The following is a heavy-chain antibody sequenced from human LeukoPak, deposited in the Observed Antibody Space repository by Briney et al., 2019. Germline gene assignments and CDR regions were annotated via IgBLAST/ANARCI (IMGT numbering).Heavy chain of an antibody. J-gene: IGHJ6*03. V-gene: IGHV1-8*01. Sequence: VASVKVSCKASGYTFTSYDNNWVRQATGQGLEWMGWMNPNSGNTGYAQKFQGRVTMTRNTSISTAYMELSSLRSEDTAVYYCARGCRPYYYDSSGPTYYYYMDVWGKGTTVTVSS. CDR3: ARGCRPYYYDSSGPTYYYYMDV. CDR1: GYTFTSYD. D-gene: IGHD3-22*01. CDR2: MNPNSGNT.